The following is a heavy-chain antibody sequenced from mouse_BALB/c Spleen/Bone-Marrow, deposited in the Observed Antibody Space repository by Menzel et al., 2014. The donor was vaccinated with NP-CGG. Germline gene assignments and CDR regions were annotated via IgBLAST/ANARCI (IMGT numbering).Heavy chain of an antibody. J-gene: IGHJ2*01. CDR3: ARQGYYGKGDY. CDR2: INPDSSTI. V-gene: IGHV4-1*02. CDR1: GFDFSRYW. Sequence: EVQLQQSGGGLVQPGGSLKLSCAASGFDFSRYWMSWVRQAPGKGPEWIGEINPDSSTINYTPSLKDKFITSRDNAKNTLYLQMSKVRSEDTALYYCARQGYYGKGDYWGQGTTLTVSS. D-gene: IGHD2-1*01.